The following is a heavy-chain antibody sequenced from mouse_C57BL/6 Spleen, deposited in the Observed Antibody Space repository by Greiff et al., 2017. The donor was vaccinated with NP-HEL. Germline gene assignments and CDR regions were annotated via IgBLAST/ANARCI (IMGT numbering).Heavy chain of an antibody. CDR3: ARRGVYYEPPFAY. V-gene: IGHV1-61*01. D-gene: IGHD2-4*01. Sequence: VQLQQPGAELVRPGSSVKLSCKASGYTFTSYWMDWVKQRPGQGLEWIGNIYPSDSETHYNQKFKDKATLTVDKSSSTAYMQLSSLTSEDSAVYYCARRGVYYEPPFAYWGQGTLVTVSA. J-gene: IGHJ3*01. CDR1: GYTFTSYW. CDR2: IYPSDSET.